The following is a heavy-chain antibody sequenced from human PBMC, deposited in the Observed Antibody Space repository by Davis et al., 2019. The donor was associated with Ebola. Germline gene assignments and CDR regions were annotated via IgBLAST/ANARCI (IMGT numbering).Heavy chain of an antibody. Sequence: ASVKVSCKASGGTFSSYAISWVRQAPGQGLEWMGWISAYNGNTNYAQKLQGRVTMTTDTSTSTAYMELRSLRSDDTAVYYCARALLEYSSSSFGYWGQGTLVTVPS. CDR2: ISAYNGNT. CDR1: GGTFSSYA. CDR3: ARALLEYSSSSFGY. D-gene: IGHD6-6*01. J-gene: IGHJ4*02. V-gene: IGHV1-18*01.